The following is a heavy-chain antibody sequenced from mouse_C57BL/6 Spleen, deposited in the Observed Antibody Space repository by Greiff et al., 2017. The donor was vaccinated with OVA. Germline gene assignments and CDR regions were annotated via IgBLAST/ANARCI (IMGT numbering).Heavy chain of an antibody. J-gene: IGHJ1*03. Sequence: VQLKQSGAELVRPGASVKLSCTASGFNIKDYYMHWVKQRPEQGLEWIGRIDPEDGDTEYAPKFQGKATMTADTSSNTAYLQLSSLTSEDTAVYYCTTYGSRGYWYFDVWGTGTTVTVSS. V-gene: IGHV14-1*01. CDR3: TTYGSRGYWYFDV. D-gene: IGHD1-1*01. CDR1: GFNIKDYY. CDR2: IDPEDGDT.